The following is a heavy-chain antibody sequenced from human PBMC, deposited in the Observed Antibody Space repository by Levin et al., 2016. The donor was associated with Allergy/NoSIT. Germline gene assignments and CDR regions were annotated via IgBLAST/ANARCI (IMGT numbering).Heavy chain of an antibody. D-gene: IGHD1-26*01. Sequence: SETLSLTCTVSGGSVSSGSYYWSWIRQPPGKGLEWIGYIYYSGSTNYNPSLKSRVTISVDTSKNQFSLKLSSVTAADTAVYYCAAGGSYTDTDAFDIWGQGTMVTVSS. V-gene: IGHV4-61*01. CDR1: GGSVSSGSYY. CDR3: AAGGSYTDTDAFDI. J-gene: IGHJ3*02. CDR2: IYYSGST.